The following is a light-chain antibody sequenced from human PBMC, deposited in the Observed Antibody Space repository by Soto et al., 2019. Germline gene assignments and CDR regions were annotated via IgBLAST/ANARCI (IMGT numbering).Light chain of an antibody. CDR2: AAS. J-gene: IGKJ3*01. V-gene: IGKV1-8*01. CDR3: QQYYSYPFS. Sequence: AIRMTPSPSSFSASTGDRVTITCRASQGISSYLAWYQQKPGKAPKLLIYAASTLQSGVPSRFSGSGSGTDFTLTISCLQSEDFATNYCQQYYSYPFSFGPGTKVDIK. CDR1: QGISSY.